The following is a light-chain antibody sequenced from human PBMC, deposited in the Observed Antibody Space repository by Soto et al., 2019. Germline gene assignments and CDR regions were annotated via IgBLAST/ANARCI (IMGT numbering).Light chain of an antibody. J-gene: IGKJ4*01. CDR3: QQYDDSPLT. CDR2: HAS. V-gene: IGKV1-5*01. CDR1: QSIKNW. Sequence: DIQMTQAPSTLSASVGDTVTITCRASQSIKNWMAWYQQKPGTAPKFLIYHASTLESGVPSRFSGSGSGTEFTLTISSLQADDFATYFCQQYDDSPLTFGGGTKVEIK.